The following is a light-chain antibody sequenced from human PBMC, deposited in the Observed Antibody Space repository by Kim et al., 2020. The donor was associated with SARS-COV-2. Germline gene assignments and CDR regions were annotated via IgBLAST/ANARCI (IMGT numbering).Light chain of an antibody. CDR3: QQYNKWPPMYT. CDR2: GAS. V-gene: IGKV3-15*01. J-gene: IGKJ2*01. CDR1: QSIVSS. Sequence: PGERATLPCRASQSIVSSLAWYQHKPGQAPRLLIYGASIRATGIPPRFRGSGSGREFTLTISSLQSEDFAVYYCQQYNKWPPMYTFGQGTKLEI.